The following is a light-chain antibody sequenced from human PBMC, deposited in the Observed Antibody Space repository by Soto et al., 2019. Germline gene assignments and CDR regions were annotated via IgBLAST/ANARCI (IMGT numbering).Light chain of an antibody. CDR2: EVT. CDR1: SSDVGRYNY. CDR3: NSYVGSNNYV. Sequence: QSVLTQPPSASGSPGQSVTISCIGTSSDVGRYNYVSWYQHHPGKAPNLIIYEVTKRPSGVPDRFSGSKSGNTASVTVSGLQADDEADYYCNSYVGSNNYVFGTGTKVTVL. J-gene: IGLJ1*01. V-gene: IGLV2-8*01.